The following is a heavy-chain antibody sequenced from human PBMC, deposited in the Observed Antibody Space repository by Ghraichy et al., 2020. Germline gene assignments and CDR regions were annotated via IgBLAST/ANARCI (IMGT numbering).Heavy chain of an antibody. CDR2: IYHRGTT. V-gene: IGHV4-4*02. Sequence: SETLSLTCAVSGGSINRSNWWSWVRQSPGKGLEWIGEIYHRGTTYYNPSLKSRVAISLDMSKNHFSLKLTSVTAADTALYFCTSSPGGRWKLQQPFDVWGQGTMVTVSS. J-gene: IGHJ3*01. CDR3: TSSPGGRWKLQQPFDV. D-gene: IGHD4-11*01. CDR1: GGSINRSNW.